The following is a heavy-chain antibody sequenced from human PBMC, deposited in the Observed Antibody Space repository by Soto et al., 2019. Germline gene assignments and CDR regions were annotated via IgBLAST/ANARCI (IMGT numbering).Heavy chain of an antibody. CDR1: GGSISSYY. CDR2: IYYSGST. D-gene: IGHD3-10*01. CDR3: ARGIRAMVRGVIIDY. V-gene: IGHV4-59*01. J-gene: IGHJ4*02. Sequence: SETLSLTCTVSGGSISSYYWSWFRQPPGKGLEWIGYIYYSGSTNYNPSLKSRVTISVDTSKNQFSLKLSSVTAADTAVYYCARGIRAMVRGVIIDYWGQGTLVTVSS.